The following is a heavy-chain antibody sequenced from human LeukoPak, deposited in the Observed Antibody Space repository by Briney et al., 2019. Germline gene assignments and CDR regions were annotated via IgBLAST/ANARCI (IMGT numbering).Heavy chain of an antibody. J-gene: IGHJ4*02. CDR3: ARQLLYGSGSSLTDY. CDR1: GYIFTSYW. D-gene: IGHD3-10*01. V-gene: IGHV5-51*01. Sequence: KSGESLKISCKGSGYIFTSYWIGWVRQMPGKGLEWMGIIYPGDSDTRYSPSFQGQVTISADKSISTAYLQWSSLKASDTAMYYCARQLLYGSGSSLTDYWGQGTLVTVSS. CDR2: IYPGDSDT.